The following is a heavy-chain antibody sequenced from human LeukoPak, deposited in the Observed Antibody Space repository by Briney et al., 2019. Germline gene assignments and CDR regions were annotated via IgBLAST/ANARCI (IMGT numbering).Heavy chain of an antibody. CDR2: ISSSSSYI. CDR1: GSTFSSYS. CDR3: ARDVINTKYCSSTSCYLV. D-gene: IGHD2-2*01. V-gene: IGHV3-21*01. J-gene: IGHJ6*02. Sequence: GGSLRLSCAASGSTFSSYSMNWVRQAPGKGLEWVSSISSSSSYIYYADSVKGRFTISRDNAKNSLYLQMNSLRAEDTAVYYCARDVINTKYCSSTSCYLVWGQGTTVTVSS.